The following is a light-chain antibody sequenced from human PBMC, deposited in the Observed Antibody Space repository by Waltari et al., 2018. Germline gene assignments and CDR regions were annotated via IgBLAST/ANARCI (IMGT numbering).Light chain of an antibody. CDR3: LLYYRGVGV. Sequence: WFQQKPGQDPRTLIFDTDNRHSWTPARFSGSLLGGKAALTLSGAQAEDEADYYCLLYYRGVGVFGGGTTVTVL. CDR2: DTD. V-gene: IGLV7-46*01. J-gene: IGLJ2*01.